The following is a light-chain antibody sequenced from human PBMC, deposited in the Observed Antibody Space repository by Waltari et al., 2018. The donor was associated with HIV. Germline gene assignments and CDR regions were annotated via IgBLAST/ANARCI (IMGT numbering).Light chain of an antibody. CDR3: QSYDSSLSGDVI. CDR2: INN. V-gene: IGLV1-44*01. J-gene: IGLJ2*01. Sequence: QSVLTQPSSASGTPGQRVTISCSGSTSNIGTNTVSWYQQLPGTAPKLLIYINNQRPSGVPDRFSGSKSGTSASLAITGLRAADEADYYCQSYDSSLSGDVIFGGGTTLTVL. CDR1: TSNIGTNT.